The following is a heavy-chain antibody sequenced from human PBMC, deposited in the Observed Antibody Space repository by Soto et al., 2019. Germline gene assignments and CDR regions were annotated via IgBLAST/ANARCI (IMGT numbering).Heavy chain of an antibody. D-gene: IGHD3-3*01. CDR1: GGSISSGGYY. CDR2: IYYSGST. Sequence: SETLSLTCTVSGGSISSGGYYWSWIRQHPGKGLEWIGYIYYSGSTYYNPSLKSRVTISVDTSKNQFSLKLSSVTAADTAVYYCAGGYYRVFDYYYYMDVWGKGTTVTVSS. CDR3: AGGYYRVFDYYYYMDV. J-gene: IGHJ6*03. V-gene: IGHV4-31*03.